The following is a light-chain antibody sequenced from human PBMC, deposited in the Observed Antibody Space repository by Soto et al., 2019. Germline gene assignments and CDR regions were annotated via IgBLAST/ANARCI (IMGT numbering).Light chain of an antibody. CDR3: QQYGSSPQT. V-gene: IGKV3-20*01. CDR2: GAS. CDR1: QSVSSSY. Sequence: EIVLTQSPGTLSLSPGERATLSCRASQSVSSSYLAWYQQKPGQAPRLLIYGASSRATGIPDRFSCSGSGTDLTLTISRLEPEDFAVYYWQQYGSSPQTFGQGTKLEIK. J-gene: IGKJ2*01.